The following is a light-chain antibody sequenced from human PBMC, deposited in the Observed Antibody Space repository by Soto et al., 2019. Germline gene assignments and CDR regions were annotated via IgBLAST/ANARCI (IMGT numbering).Light chain of an antibody. CDR1: QKCNYW. CDR2: KEF. J-gene: IGKJ1*01. CDR3: EPYSSSSTT. V-gene: IGKV1-5*03. Sequence: DMQITKSPSTLSASGGDRVTITCRAIQKCNYWLAWYQQKPGQAPKLMIYKEFNLESGLPSRFSSSRSGTEFPLSISSLQPDDFATYYCEPYSSSSTTLGQGTKVEVK.